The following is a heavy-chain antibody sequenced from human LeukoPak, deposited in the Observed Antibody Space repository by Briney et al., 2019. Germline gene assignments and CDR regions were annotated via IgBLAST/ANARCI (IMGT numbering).Heavy chain of an antibody. CDR3: VRQGGQMGDIVVVPAATSFDY. CDR2: ISGRGDYT. V-gene: IGHV3-23*01. J-gene: IGHJ4*02. CDR1: GFTFTTYA. Sequence: GGSLALSCAASGFTFTTYAITWVRQAPGKGLEWVSAISGRGDYTYYADPVKSRFTFYRDNSTNTLYLQMNSLRVEDTALYYCVRQGGQMGDIVVVPAATSFDYWGQGTLVTVSS. D-gene: IGHD2-2*01.